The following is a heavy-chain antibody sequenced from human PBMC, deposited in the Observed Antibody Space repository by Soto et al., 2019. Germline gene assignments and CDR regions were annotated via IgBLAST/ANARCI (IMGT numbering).Heavy chain of an antibody. CDR2: ISYDGSNK. CDR3: ARAEDSGSYFYYYYGMDV. J-gene: IGHJ6*02. Sequence: PGGSLRLSCAASGFTFSSYAMHWVRQAPGKGLKWVAVISYDGSNKYYADSVKGRFTISRDNSKNTLYLQMNSLRAEDTAVYYCARAEDSGSYFYYYYGMDVWGQGTTVTVSS. CDR1: GFTFSSYA. V-gene: IGHV3-30-3*01. D-gene: IGHD1-26*01.